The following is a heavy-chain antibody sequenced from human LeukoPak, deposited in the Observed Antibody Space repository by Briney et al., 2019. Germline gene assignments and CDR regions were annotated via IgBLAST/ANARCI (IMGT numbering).Heavy chain of an antibody. CDR3: ACYLGGVGGFDY. CDR2: INPNSGST. Sequence: ASVKVSCKASGYTFTSYGISWVRQAPGQGLEWMGWINPNSGSTNYAQKFQGWVTITRDTSISTAYMELSRLRADDTAVYYCACYLGGVGGFDYWGQGTLVTVSA. V-gene: IGHV1-2*04. D-gene: IGHD1-26*01. CDR1: GYTFTSYG. J-gene: IGHJ4*02.